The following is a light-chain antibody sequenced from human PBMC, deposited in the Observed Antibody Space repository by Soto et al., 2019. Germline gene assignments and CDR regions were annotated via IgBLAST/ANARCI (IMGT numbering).Light chain of an antibody. J-gene: IGKJ2*01. V-gene: IGKV2-28*01. CDR3: MQALQTPPYT. Sequence: DIVMTQSPLSLPVTPGEPASIYCRSSQSLLQSNGYNFLDWYLQKPGQSPQLLIHLGSNRASGVSDRFSGSGSGTDFTRRISRVEAEDVGVYYCMQALQTPPYTFGQGTKVEIK. CDR2: LGS. CDR1: QSLLQSNGYNF.